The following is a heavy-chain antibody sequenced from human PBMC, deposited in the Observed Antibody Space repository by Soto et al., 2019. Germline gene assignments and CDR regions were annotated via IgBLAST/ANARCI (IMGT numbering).Heavy chain of an antibody. CDR2: VIPLFDVP. J-gene: IGHJ4*02. Sequence: QVQLVQSGSEVKKPGSSVKVSCKASGGTFSIYTISWVRQAPGHGLEWVGRVIPLFDVPSYAQRFQRRVTLTADKCTTTAEMELSSLRSEDTGVYYCARDRDNSNWPNFDYWGQGTLVTVSS. V-gene: IGHV1-69*02. D-gene: IGHD6-13*01. CDR3: ARDRDNSNWPNFDY. CDR1: GGTFSIYT.